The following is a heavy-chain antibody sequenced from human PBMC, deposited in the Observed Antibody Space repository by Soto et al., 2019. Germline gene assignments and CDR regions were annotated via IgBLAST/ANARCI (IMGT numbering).Heavy chain of an antibody. J-gene: IGHJ6*02. D-gene: IGHD3-10*01. CDR1: GFRLSNHF. CDR3: ARPRFRGMDV. V-gene: IGHV3-7*03. Sequence: QPGGSLRLSCVASGFRLSNHFMNWVRQAPGKGLEWVATIKEDGREKYYVESVEGRFTISRDNAKNSLYLEVSNVRDGDTAVYYCARPRFRGMDVWGQGTTVTVSS. CDR2: IKEDGREK.